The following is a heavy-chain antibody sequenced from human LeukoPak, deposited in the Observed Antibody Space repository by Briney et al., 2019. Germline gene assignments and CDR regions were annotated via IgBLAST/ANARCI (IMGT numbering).Heavy chain of an antibody. V-gene: IGHV4-34*01. D-gene: IGHD5-18*01. CDR1: GGSVSGYY. Sequence: SETLSLTCAVYGGSVSGYYWSWIRQPPGKGLEWIGEINHSGSTNYNPSLKSRVTISVDTSKNQFSLKLSSVTAADTAVYYCARGDVDTAMVPFDYWGQGTLVTVSS. CDR3: ARGDVDTAMVPFDY. J-gene: IGHJ4*02. CDR2: INHSGST.